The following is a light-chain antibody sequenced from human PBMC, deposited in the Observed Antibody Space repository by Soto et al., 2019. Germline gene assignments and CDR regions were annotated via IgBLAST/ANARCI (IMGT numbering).Light chain of an antibody. J-gene: IGLJ2*01. CDR3: GTWDSSLSAVV. Sequence: QSVLTQPPSVSAAPGQKVTISCFGSSSNIGNDYVSWYQQLPGTAPKLLIYDNNKRPSGIPDRFSGSKSGTSATLGITGLQTGDEADYYCGTWDSSLSAVVFAGGTKLTVL. CDR2: DNN. V-gene: IGLV1-51*01. CDR1: SSNIGNDY.